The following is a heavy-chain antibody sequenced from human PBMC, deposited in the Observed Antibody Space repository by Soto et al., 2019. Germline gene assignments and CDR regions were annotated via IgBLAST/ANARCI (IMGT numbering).Heavy chain of an antibody. CDR2: IIPILGIA. J-gene: IGHJ1*01. Sequence: QVQLVQSGAEVKKPGSSVKVSCKASGGTFSSYTISWVRQAPGQGLEWMGRIIPILGIANYAQKFQGRVTITADKSTSTAYMERSSRRSEDTAVYYCATRLVCSGGSCYSGHFQHWGQGTLVTVSS. V-gene: IGHV1-69*02. CDR1: GGTFSSYT. D-gene: IGHD2-15*01. CDR3: ATRLVCSGGSCYSGHFQH.